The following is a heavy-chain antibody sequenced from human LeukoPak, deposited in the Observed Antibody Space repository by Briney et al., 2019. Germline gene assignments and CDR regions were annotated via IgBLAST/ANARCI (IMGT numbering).Heavy chain of an antibody. Sequence: GGSLRLSCAASGFTFSSYAMHWVRQAPGKGLEWVAVISYDGSNKYYADSVKGRFTISRDNSKNTLYLQMNSLRAEDTAVYYCAREVDGYNYLDYWGQGTLVTVSS. J-gene: IGHJ4*02. CDR1: GFTFSSYA. D-gene: IGHD5-24*01. CDR2: ISYDGSNK. CDR3: AREVDGYNYLDY. V-gene: IGHV3-30-3*01.